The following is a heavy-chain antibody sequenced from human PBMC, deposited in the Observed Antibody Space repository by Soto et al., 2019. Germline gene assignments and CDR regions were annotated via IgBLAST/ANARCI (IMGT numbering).Heavy chain of an antibody. J-gene: IGHJ4*02. CDR1: VGISIRYD. CDR3: ATTRASPLSFAN. CDR2: IIHGCGTA. V-gene: IGHV1-69*06. D-gene: IGHD1-1*01. Sequence: VKGSCKAAVGISIRYDLTCWLRAPGQRLQWMGTIIHGCGTAKYAHTLKDRVTITADRSTNTVYLDVNSLRPEDTAKYYCATTRASPLSFANWGTGT.